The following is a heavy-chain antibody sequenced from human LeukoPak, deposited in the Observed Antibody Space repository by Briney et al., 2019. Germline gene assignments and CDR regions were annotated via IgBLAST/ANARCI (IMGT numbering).Heavy chain of an antibody. CDR2: ISGSGGTT. CDR3: AKDKYSSSRNFDY. D-gene: IGHD6-6*01. CDR1: GSTFSSYA. J-gene: IGHJ4*02. V-gene: IGHV3-23*01. Sequence: GGSLRLSCAASGSTFSSYAMAWVRQAPGKGLEWVSGISGSGGTTYYADSVKGRFTISRDNSKDTLYLQMNSLRAEDTAVYYCAKDKYSSSRNFDYWGQGIQVTVSS.